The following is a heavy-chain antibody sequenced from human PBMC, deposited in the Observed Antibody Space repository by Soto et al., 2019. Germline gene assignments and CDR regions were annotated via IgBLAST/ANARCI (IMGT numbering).Heavy chain of an antibody. D-gene: IGHD3-22*01. V-gene: IGHV3-48*01. J-gene: IGHJ4*02. CDR3: AKPRGDYDSSGYPTPDY. CDR1: GFTVSSNY. Sequence: PGGSLRLSCAASGFTVSSNYMSWVRQAPGKGLEWVSYISSSSGTIYYADSVKGRFTISRDNAKNSLYLQMNSLRAEDTAVYYCAKPRGDYDSSGYPTPDYWGQGTLVTDPS. CDR2: ISSSSGTI.